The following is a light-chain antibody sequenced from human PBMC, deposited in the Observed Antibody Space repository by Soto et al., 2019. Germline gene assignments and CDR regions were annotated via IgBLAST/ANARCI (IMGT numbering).Light chain of an antibody. Sequence: QSVLTQPPSVSGSPGQSVTISCTGTTGDIGSYNRVSWYQQPPGTVPKVMIYEVSNRPSGVPERFSGSKSGNTASLTISGLQAEDEADYYCSSFTNNSTLVFGGGTKVTVL. CDR3: SSFTNNSTLV. J-gene: IGLJ2*01. CDR1: TGDIGSYNR. V-gene: IGLV2-18*02. CDR2: EVS.